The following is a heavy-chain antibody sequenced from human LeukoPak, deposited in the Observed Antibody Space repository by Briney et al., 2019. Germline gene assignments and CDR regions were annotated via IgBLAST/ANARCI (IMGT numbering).Heavy chain of an antibody. V-gene: IGHV4-39*07. Sequence: PSETLSLTCTVSGGSISSSSYYWGWIRQPPGKGLEWIGSIYYSGSTNYNPSLKSRVTISVDTSKNQFSLKLSSVTAADTAVYYCARVPAVAGGIDYWGQGTLVTVSS. CDR3: ARVPAVAGGIDY. CDR1: GGSISSSSYY. D-gene: IGHD6-19*01. CDR2: IYYSGST. J-gene: IGHJ4*02.